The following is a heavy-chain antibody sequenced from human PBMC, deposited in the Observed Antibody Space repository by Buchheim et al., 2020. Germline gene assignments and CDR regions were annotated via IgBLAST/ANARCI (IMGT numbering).Heavy chain of an antibody. J-gene: IGHJ4*02. CDR3: ARALSGSGNYPTVVDY. CDR2: IWSDGNDK. CDR1: GFTFSTCG. V-gene: IGHV3-33*01. Sequence: QVQLVESGGGVVQPGGSLRLSCAASGFTFSTCGMHWVRQAPGKGLEWVAVIWSDGNDKLYADSAKGRFTISRDNSKNTLFLQMNTLRAEDTAVYYCARALSGSGNYPTVVDYWGQGT. D-gene: IGHD1-26*01.